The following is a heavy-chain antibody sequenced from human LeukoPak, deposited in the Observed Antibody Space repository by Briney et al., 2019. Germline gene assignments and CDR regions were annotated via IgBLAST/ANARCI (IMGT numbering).Heavy chain of an antibody. J-gene: IGHJ4*02. D-gene: IGHD1-26*01. V-gene: IGHV4-59*01. CDR3: AREEALGSGSFDY. Sequence: PSETLSLTCTVSGGSISTYYWSWVRQPPGKGLEWIGYIYYSGSTNYNPSLKSRVTISVDTSKNQFSLKLGSVTAADTAVYYCAREEALGSGSFDYWGQGTLVTVSS. CDR1: GGSISTYY. CDR2: IYYSGST.